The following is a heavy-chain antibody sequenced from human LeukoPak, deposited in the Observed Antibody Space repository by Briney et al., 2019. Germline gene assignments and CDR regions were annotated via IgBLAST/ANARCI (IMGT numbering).Heavy chain of an antibody. CDR2: IYTSGST. D-gene: IGHD1-26*01. CDR3: AAKWELGGVGAFDI. CDR1: GGSISSYY. J-gene: IGHJ3*02. V-gene: IGHV4-4*07. Sequence: SGTLSLTCTVSGGSISSYYWSWIRQPAGKGLEWIGRIYTSGSTNYNPSLKSRVTMSVDTSKNQFSLKLSSVTAADTAVYYCAAKWELGGVGAFDIWGQGTMVTVSS.